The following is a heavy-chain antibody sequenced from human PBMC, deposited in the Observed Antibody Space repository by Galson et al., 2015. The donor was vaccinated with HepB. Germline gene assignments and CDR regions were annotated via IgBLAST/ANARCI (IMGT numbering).Heavy chain of an antibody. CDR2: IKKDGSEK. CDR3: ASDMALPPG. V-gene: IGHV3-7*03. J-gene: IGHJ4*02. Sequence: SLRLSCAASGFPFSIYWMSWVRQAPGKGLEWVANIKKDGSEKYYVESVRGRFTISRDNAKKSLYLQMNSLRTEDTAVYYCASDMALPPGWGQGTLVTVSS. D-gene: IGHD4/OR15-4a*01. CDR1: GFPFSIYW.